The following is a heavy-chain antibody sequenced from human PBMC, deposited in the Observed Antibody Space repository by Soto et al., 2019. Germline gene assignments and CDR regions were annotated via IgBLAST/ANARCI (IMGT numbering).Heavy chain of an antibody. CDR1: AGSISSSY. Sequence: QVQLQESGPGLVQPSETLSLTCTVSAGSISSSYWSWIRPPPGRGLEGIGYIYYSGSTNYNPSLKSRVTISVDPSTNQSPMLLSSATSAAPAGYYWARRNVNSFDYWGQGTMVTVSS. J-gene: IGHJ4*02. V-gene: IGHV4-59*08. CDR2: IYYSGST. CDR3: ARRNVNSFDY. D-gene: IGHD1-1*01.